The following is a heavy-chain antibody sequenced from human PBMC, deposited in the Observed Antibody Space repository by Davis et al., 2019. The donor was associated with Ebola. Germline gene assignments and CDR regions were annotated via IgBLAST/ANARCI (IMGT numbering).Heavy chain of an antibody. D-gene: IGHD3-10*01. CDR3: ARIRVRGVIPYYYYYMDV. Sequence: ASVKVSCKASGYTFTDYYLHWVRQAPGQGLEWMGWINPNSGGTNYAQKFQDRVTMTRDTSISTAYMELSRLRSDDTAVYYCARIRVRGVIPYYYYYMDVWGKGTTVTVSS. V-gene: IGHV1-2*02. CDR1: GYTFTDYY. J-gene: IGHJ6*03. CDR2: INPNSGGT.